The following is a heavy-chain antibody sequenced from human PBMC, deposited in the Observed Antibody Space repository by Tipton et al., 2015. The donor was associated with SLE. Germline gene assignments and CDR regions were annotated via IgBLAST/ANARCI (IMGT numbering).Heavy chain of an antibody. Sequence: TLSLTCTVSGGSISSYYWSWIRQPPGKGLEWIGYIYYSGSTNYNPSLKSRVTISVDTSKNQFSLKLSSVTAADTAVYYCAGDAVDGYRGGAVDSWGQGTLVTVSS. CDR3: AGDAVDGYRGGAVDS. J-gene: IGHJ4*02. V-gene: IGHV4-59*01. D-gene: IGHD5-24*01. CDR2: IYYSGST. CDR1: GGSISSYY.